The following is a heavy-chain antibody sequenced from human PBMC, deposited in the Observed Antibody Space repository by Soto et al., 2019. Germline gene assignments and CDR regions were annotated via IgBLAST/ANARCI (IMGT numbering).Heavy chain of an antibody. CDR3: ARVTGRLVYGYYYMDV. Sequence: QVQLQESGPGLVKPSETLSLTCTVSGGSISSYYWSWIRQPPGEGLEWIGYIYYSGSTNYNPSLKSRVTISVDTSKNQFSLKLSSVTAADTAVYYCARVTGRLVYGYYYMDVWGKGTTVTVSS. CDR1: GGSISSYY. V-gene: IGHV4-59*01. D-gene: IGHD2-8*02. J-gene: IGHJ6*03. CDR2: IYYSGST.